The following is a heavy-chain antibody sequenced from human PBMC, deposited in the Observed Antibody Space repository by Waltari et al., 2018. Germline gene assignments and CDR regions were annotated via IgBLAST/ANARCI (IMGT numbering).Heavy chain of an antibody. J-gene: IGHJ5*02. D-gene: IGHD2-2*01. CDR1: GGSISSSSYY. CDR3: ARHLECSSTSCYEGWFDP. CDR2: IYYSGRT. Sequence: QLQLQESGPGLVKPSETLSLTCTVSGGSISSSSYYWGWIRQPPGKGLEWIGSIYYSGRTCYKPSLKSRVTISVDTSKNQFSRKRSSVTAADTAGYYCARHLECSSTSCYEGWFDPWGQGTLVTVSS. V-gene: IGHV4-39*01.